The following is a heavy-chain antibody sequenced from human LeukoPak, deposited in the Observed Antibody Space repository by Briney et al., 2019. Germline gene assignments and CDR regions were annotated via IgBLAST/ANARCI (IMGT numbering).Heavy chain of an antibody. CDR2: IIPIFGTA. D-gene: IGHD3-22*01. V-gene: IGHV1-69*13. Sequence: SVKVSCKASGGTFSSYAISWVRQAPGQGLEWMGGIIPIFGTAGYAQKFQGRVTITADESTSTAYMELSSLRSEDTAVYYCARVSAEVSHYYDSSGYYRTWGQGTLVTVSS. CDR3: ARVSAEVSHYYDSSGYYRT. J-gene: IGHJ5*02. CDR1: GGTFSSYA.